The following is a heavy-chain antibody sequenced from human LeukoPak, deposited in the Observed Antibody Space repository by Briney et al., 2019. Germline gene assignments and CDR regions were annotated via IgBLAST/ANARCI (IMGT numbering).Heavy chain of an antibody. CDR3: AKDLRGIAARLFDY. D-gene: IGHD6-6*01. J-gene: IGHJ4*02. V-gene: IGHV3-30*02. CDR1: GFTFSSYG. CDR2: IRYDGSNK. Sequence: GGSLRLSCAASGFTFSSYGMHWVRQAPGKGLEWVAFIRYDGSNKYYADSVKGRFTISRDNSKNTLYPQMNSLRAEDTAVYYCAKDLRGIAARLFDYWGQGTLVTVSS.